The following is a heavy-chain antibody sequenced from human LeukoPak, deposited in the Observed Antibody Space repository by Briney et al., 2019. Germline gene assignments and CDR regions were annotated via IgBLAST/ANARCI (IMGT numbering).Heavy chain of an antibody. CDR2: ISYDGSTK. Sequence: PGGSLRLSCAGSGFTFSNYGMHWVRQAPGKGLEWVAVISYDGSTKYYADSVKGRFTISRDNSKNTLYLQMNSLRAEDTAVYYCARGGDSWSGYSYGMDVWGQGTTVTVSS. D-gene: IGHD3-3*01. CDR1: GFTFSNYG. J-gene: IGHJ6*02. V-gene: IGHV3-30*03. CDR3: ARGGDSWSGYSYGMDV.